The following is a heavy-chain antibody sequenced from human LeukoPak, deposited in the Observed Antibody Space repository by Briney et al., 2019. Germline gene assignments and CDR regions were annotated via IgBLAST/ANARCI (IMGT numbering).Heavy chain of an antibody. CDR1: GFTFSSYA. J-gene: IGHJ6*03. V-gene: IGHV3-23*01. Sequence: GGSLRLSCAASGFTFSSYAMSWVRQAPGKGLEWVSAISGSGGSTYYADSVKGRFTISRDNSKNTLYLQMNSLRAEDTAVYYCTRRSYSSSTSPSYYYMDVWGKGTTVTVSS. CDR2: ISGSGGST. D-gene: IGHD6-6*01. CDR3: TRRSYSSSTSPSYYYMDV.